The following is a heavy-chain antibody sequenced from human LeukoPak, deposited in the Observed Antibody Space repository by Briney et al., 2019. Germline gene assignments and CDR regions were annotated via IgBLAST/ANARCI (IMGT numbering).Heavy chain of an antibody. J-gene: IGHJ4*02. CDR3: AREGAAAGFDY. CDR1: GFTFSSYA. CDR2: ISYDGSNK. V-gene: IGHV3-30-3*01. D-gene: IGHD6-13*01. Sequence: PGGSLRLSCAASGFTFSSYAMHCVRQAPGKGLEWVAVISYDGSNKYYADSVKGRFTISRDNSKNTLYLQMNSLRAEDTAVYYCAREGAAAGFDYWGQGTLVTVSS.